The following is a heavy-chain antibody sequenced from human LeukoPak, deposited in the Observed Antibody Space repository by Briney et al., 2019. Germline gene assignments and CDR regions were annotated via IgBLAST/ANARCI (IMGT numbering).Heavy chain of an antibody. D-gene: IGHD3-3*01. CDR2: INPNSGGT. Sequence: ASVKVSCKASGYTFTGYYMRWVRQAPGQGLEWMGWINPNSGGTNYAQKFQGWVTMTRDTSISTVYMELSSLRSEDTAVYYCARGGYYDFWSGSPPVDYWGQGPLVTVSS. CDR1: GYTFTGYY. CDR3: ARGGYYDFWSGSPPVDY. V-gene: IGHV1-2*04. J-gene: IGHJ4*02.